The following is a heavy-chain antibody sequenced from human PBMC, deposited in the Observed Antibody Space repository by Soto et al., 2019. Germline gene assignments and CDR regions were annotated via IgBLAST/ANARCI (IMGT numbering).Heavy chain of an antibody. CDR2: INHSGST. J-gene: IGHJ6*02. Sequence: ASETLSLTCAVYGGSFSGYYWSWIRQPPGKGLEWIGEINHSGSTNYNPSLKSRVTISVDTSKNQFSLKLSSVTAADTAVYYCARGEIAAAGTNYYYYGMDVWGQGTTVTVSS. V-gene: IGHV4-34*01. CDR1: GGSFSGYY. D-gene: IGHD6-13*01. CDR3: ARGEIAAAGTNYYYYGMDV.